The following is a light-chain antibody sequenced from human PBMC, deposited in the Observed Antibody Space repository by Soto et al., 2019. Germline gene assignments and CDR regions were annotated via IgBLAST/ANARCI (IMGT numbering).Light chain of an antibody. Sequence: DIRMTHSPASLSASVLYRVTITCRASQSISSYLNWYQQKPGKAPKLLIYAASSLQSGVPSRFSGSGSGTDFTLTISSLQPEDFATYYCQQSYSTPSTFGQGTRLEIK. V-gene: IGKV1-39*01. CDR2: AAS. CDR1: QSISSY. J-gene: IGKJ5*01. CDR3: QQSYSTPST.